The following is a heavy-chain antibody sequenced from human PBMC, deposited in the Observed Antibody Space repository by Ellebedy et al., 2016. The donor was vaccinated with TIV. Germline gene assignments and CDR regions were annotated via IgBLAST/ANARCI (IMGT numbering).Heavy chain of an antibody. CDR2: IYFDGSNT. D-gene: IGHD5-24*01. CDR3: ARAMAGFYYGMDV. V-gene: IGHV3-33*01. CDR1: GFTFSSHG. Sequence: GESLKISCAASGFTFSSHGLHWVRQAPGKGLEWVALIYFDGSNTYYADSVKGRFPISRDNSKNTLSLEMSSLRGEDTAVYYCARAMAGFYYGMDVWGLGTTVTVSS. J-gene: IGHJ6*02.